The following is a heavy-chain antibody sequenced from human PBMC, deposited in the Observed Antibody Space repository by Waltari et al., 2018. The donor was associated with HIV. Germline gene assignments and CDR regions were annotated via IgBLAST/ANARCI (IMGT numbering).Heavy chain of an antibody. V-gene: IGHV4-34*01. Sequence: QVQLQQWGAGLLKPSETLSLTCAPYGGSFSGYYWSWIRPPPGKGLEWIGEINHSGSTNYNPSLKSRVTISVDTSKNQFSLKLSSVTAADTAVYYCARSLRHYDSSGYYRAFGYWGQGTLVTVSS. D-gene: IGHD3-22*01. CDR3: ARSLRHYDSSGYYRAFGY. J-gene: IGHJ4*02. CDR1: GGSFSGYY. CDR2: INHSGST.